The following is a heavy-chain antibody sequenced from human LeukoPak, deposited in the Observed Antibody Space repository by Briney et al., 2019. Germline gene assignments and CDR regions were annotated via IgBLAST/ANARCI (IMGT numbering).Heavy chain of an antibody. CDR1: GFTFSSYW. J-gene: IGHJ4*02. V-gene: IGHV3-74*03. CDR2: INSDGSST. CDR3: TRSLGGYDYSPDY. D-gene: IGHD2-21*01. Sequence: GSLRLSCAASGFTFSSYWMHWVRQAPGKGLVWVSRINSDGSSTAYADSVKGRFTISRDNAKNTLYLQMNSLRAEDTAVYYCTRSLGGYDYSPDYWGQGTLVTVSS.